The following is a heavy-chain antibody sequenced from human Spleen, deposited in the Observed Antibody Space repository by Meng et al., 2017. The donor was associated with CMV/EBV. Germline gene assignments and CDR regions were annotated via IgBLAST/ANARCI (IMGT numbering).Heavy chain of an antibody. V-gene: IGHV3-30-3*01. CDR2: ISYDGSNK. CDR3: ARDGPQGENWFDP. J-gene: IGHJ5*02. Sequence: AASGFTFSSYAMHGVRQAPGKGLEWVAVISYDGSNKYYADSVKGRFTISRDNSKNTLYLQMNSLRAEDTAVYYCARDGPQGENWFDPWGQGTLVTVSS. CDR1: GFTFSSYA. D-gene: IGHD3-16*01.